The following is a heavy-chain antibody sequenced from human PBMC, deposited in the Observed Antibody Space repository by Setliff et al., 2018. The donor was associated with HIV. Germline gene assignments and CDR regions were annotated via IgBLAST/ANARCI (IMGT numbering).Heavy chain of an antibody. V-gene: IGHV1-2*06. D-gene: IGHD3-9*01. CDR2: INPNTGDT. CDR3: AREYDVLTGYYISAFDI. CDR1: GHTLTELS. Sequence: ASVKVSCKVSGHTLTELSIHWVRQAPGKGLEWMGRINPNTGDTNYAQKFQDRVTMTRDTSINTAYMELSRLRSDDTAVYYCAREYDVLTGYYISAFDIWGQGTMVTVSS. J-gene: IGHJ3*02.